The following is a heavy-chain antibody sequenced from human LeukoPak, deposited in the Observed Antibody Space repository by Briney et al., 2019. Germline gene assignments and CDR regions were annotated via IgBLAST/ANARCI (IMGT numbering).Heavy chain of an antibody. V-gene: IGHV4-59*01. J-gene: IGHJ3*02. CDR1: GGSIGSDY. Sequence: SETLSLTCTVSGGSIGSDYWSWIRQTPGKGLERIGYIYNSGSTNYNPSLKSRVTISVDTSENQFSLKLSSVTAADTAVYYGARHNKSFDIWRQGTMVTVSS. CDR3: ARHNKSFDI. D-gene: IGHD2/OR15-2a*01. CDR2: IYNSGST.